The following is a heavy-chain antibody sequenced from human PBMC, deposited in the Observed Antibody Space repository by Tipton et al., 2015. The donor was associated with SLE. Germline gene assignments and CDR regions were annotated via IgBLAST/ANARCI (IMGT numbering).Heavy chain of an antibody. J-gene: IGHJ4*02. CDR3: ARANVDIWAF. CDR1: GDSVSSNTAA. CDR2: TYYRSKWYN. D-gene: IGHD3-16*01. V-gene: IGHV6-1*01. Sequence: GLVKPSQTLSLTCAVSGDSVSSNTAAWNWIRQSPSRGLEWLGRTYYRSKWYNDYAVSLKGRITINPDTSRNHFSLQLNSLSPEDTAVHYCARANVDIWAFWGQGSMVTVSS.